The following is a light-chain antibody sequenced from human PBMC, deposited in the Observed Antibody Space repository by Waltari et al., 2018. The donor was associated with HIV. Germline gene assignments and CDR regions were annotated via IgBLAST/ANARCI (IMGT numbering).Light chain of an antibody. J-gene: IGLJ1*01. CDR1: SNDVGVYNR. CDR2: EVS. V-gene: IGLV2-18*02. Sequence: QSALTQPPSVSGSPGQSVTISCTGTSNDVGVYNRVSWYQQSPGTAPKLLIYEVSNRPSGVPDRFSGSKTGNTASLTISGLQAEDEADYYCSSYTSSATYVFGTGTKVTVL. CDR3: SSYTSSATYV.